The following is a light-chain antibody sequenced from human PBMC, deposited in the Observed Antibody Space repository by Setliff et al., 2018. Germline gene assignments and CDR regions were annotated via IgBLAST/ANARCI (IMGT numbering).Light chain of an antibody. CDR2: RNN. CDR3: SSYISSSLYV. Sequence: QSALTQPPSASGTPGQRVTISCSGSSSNIGSNYVYWYQQLPGTAPKLLIYRNNQRPSGVPDRFSGSKSGTSASLAISGLRSEDEADYYCSSYISSSLYVFGTGTKVTVL. J-gene: IGLJ1*01. V-gene: IGLV1-47*01. CDR1: SSNIGSNY.